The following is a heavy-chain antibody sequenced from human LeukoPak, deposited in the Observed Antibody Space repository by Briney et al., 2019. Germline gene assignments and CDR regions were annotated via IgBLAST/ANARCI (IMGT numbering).Heavy chain of an antibody. V-gene: IGHV4-38-2*01. CDR3: ARRDYDFWSGTLYYFDY. Sequence: PSETLSLTCAVSGYSISSGYYWGWIRQPPGKGPEWIGNIYHSGSTYYNPPLKSRVTISVDTSKTQFSLKLSSVTAADTAVYYCARRDYDFWSGTLYYFDYWGQGTLVTVSS. CDR1: GYSISSGYY. CDR2: IYHSGST. D-gene: IGHD3-3*01. J-gene: IGHJ4*02.